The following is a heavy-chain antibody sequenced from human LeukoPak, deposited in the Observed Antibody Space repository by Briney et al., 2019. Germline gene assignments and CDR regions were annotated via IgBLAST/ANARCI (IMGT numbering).Heavy chain of an antibody. CDR1: GFTFSSYE. CDR2: ISSSGGTI. Sequence: PGGSLRLSCAASGFTFSSYEMNWVRQAPGKGLEWVSYISSSGGTIYYADSVKGRFTISRDNAKNSLYLQMNSLRAEDTAVYYCARLFLRDYWGQGTLVTVSS. J-gene: IGHJ4*02. V-gene: IGHV3-48*03. CDR3: ARLFLRDY. D-gene: IGHD3-10*02.